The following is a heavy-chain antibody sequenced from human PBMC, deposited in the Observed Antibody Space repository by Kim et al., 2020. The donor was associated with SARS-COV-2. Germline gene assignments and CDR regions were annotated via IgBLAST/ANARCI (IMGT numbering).Heavy chain of an antibody. Sequence: SETLSLTCTVSGGSIRSYYWSWIRQPSWKGLAWIGYIYYSGSTNYNPSLKSRVTISVDTSKNQFSLKLSSVTAADTAVYYCARLRRYYGSGSYYNGLHFDYWGQGTLVTVSS. D-gene: IGHD3-10*01. CDR2: IYYSGST. J-gene: IGHJ4*02. V-gene: IGHV4-59*08. CDR3: ARLRRYYGSGSYYNGLHFDY. CDR1: GGSIRSYY.